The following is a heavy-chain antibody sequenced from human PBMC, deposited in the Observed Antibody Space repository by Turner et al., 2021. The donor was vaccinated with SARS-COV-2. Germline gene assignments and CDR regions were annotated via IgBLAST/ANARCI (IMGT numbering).Heavy chain of an antibody. CDR1: GGSISSKS. V-gene: IGHV4-59*08. CDR2: FYKIGSI. CDR3: ARHQGSASGYDHGMNV. Sequence: QVQLQESGPGLVRPSETLSLTCTVSGGSISSKSWCWIRQSPGRGLEWIGYFYKIGSIDYNPTLSSRVTISVDTSKNQLSLNLISVTAADTAVYYCARHQGSASGYDHGMNVWGQGTAVIVSS. D-gene: IGHD1-26*01. J-gene: IGHJ6*02.